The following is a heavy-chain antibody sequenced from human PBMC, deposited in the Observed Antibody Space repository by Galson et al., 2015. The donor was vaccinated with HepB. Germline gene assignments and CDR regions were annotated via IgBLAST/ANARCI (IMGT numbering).Heavy chain of an antibody. CDR2: IIPILGIA. J-gene: IGHJ6*02. V-gene: IGHV1-69*02. CDR1: GGTFSSYT. Sequence: SVKVSCKASGGTFSSYTISWVRQAPGQGLEWMGRIIPILGIANYAQKFQGRVTITADKSTSTAYMELSSLRSEDTAVYYCASTYYYDSSGYYRTYYYYYGMDVWGQGTTVTVSS. D-gene: IGHD3-22*01. CDR3: ASTYYYDSSGYYRTYYYYYGMDV.